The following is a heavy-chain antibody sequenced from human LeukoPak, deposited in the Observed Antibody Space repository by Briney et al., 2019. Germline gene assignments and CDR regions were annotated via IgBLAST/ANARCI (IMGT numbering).Heavy chain of an antibody. Sequence: SETLSLTCTVSGGSIDTYYWSWIRQPPGKGLEWIGYIYYSGSTNYNPSLKSRVTISVDTSKNQFSLKLSSVTAADTAIYYCARESRRSYCNEYWGQGTLVTVSP. CDR3: ARESRRSYCNEY. V-gene: IGHV4-59*12. CDR1: GGSIDTYY. D-gene: IGHD3-10*01. CDR2: IYYSGST. J-gene: IGHJ4*02.